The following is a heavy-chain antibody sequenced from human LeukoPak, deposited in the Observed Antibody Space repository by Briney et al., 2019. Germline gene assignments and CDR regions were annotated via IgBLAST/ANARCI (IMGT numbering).Heavy chain of an antibody. CDR1: GFTVSSNY. CDR3: ARLGIVGAAVDY. CDR2: IYSGGST. J-gene: IGHJ4*02. V-gene: IGHV3-66*01. D-gene: IGHD1-26*01. Sequence: GGSVRLSCAASGFTVSSNYMSWVRQAPGRGLEWVSVIYSGGSTYYADSVKGRFTISRDNSKNTLYLQMNSLRAEDTAVYYCARLGIVGAAVDYWGQGTLVTVSS.